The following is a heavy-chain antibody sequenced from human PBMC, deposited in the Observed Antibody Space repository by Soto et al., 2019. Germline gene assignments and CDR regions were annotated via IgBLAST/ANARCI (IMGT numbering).Heavy chain of an antibody. V-gene: IGHV1-18*01. D-gene: IGHD5-12*01. CDR2: ISPDNGNT. CDR1: GYTFTIYG. CDR3: SSAPGYSGYAGMDV. Sequence: QVQLVQSGGEVKKPGASVKVSCKASGYTFTIYGINWVRQAPGQGLEWMGWISPDNGNTNYAQKLQGRVTMTIDTSMSTGYRALRSWRSDDTAVYYCSSAPGYSGYAGMDVWGQGTTVTVSS. J-gene: IGHJ6*02.